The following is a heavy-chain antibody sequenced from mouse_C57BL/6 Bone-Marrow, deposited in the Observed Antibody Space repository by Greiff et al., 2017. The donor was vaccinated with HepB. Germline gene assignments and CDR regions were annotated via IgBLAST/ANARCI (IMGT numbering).Heavy chain of an antibody. V-gene: IGHV1-18*01. CDR1: GYTFTDYN. J-gene: IGHJ3*01. Sequence: EVQLQQSGPELVKPGASVKIPCKASGYTFTDYNMDWVKQSHGKSLEWIGDINPNNGGTIYNQKFKGKATLTVDKSSSTAYMELRSLTSEDTAVYYCARRPSTVPRLGVAYWGQGTLVTVSA. D-gene: IGHD1-1*01. CDR2: INPNNGGT. CDR3: ARRPSTVPRLGVAY.